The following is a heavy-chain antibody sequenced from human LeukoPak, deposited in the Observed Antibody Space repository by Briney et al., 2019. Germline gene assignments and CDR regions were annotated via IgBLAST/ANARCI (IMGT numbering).Heavy chain of an antibody. D-gene: IGHD5-18*01. CDR2: ISWDGGST. Sequence: PGGSLRLSCAASGFTFDDYTMHWVRQAPGKGLEWVSLISWDGGSTYYADSVKGRFTISRDNSKNSLYLQMNSLRTEDTALYYCAKDLLLYSYGYGGFDYWGQGTLVTVSS. CDR1: GFTFDDYT. CDR3: AKDLLLYSYGYGGFDY. J-gene: IGHJ4*02. V-gene: IGHV3-43*01.